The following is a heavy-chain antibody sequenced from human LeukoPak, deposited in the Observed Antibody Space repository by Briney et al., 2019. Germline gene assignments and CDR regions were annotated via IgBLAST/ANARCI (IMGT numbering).Heavy chain of an antibody. CDR2: IGNNGGYI. CDR3: AKYTAAVGGHDFDY. Sequence: GGSLRLSCAASGFIFSNYAMSWVRQAPGKGPEGVSAIGNNGGYIYYADSVKGRFTISRDNSKNTLYLLMNSLRAEDTAVYYCAKYTAAVGGHDFDYWGQGTLVTVSS. J-gene: IGHJ4*02. D-gene: IGHD1-26*01. CDR1: GFIFSNYA. V-gene: IGHV3-23*01.